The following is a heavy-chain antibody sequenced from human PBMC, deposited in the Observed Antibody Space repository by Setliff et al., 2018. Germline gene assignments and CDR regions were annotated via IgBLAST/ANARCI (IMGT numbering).Heavy chain of an antibody. CDR2: ISSSSSYI. V-gene: IGHV3-21*01. J-gene: IGHJ6*02. D-gene: IGHD6-13*01. Sequence: GGSLRLSCAASGFTFSSYSMNWVRQAPGKGLEWVSSISSSSSYIYYADSVKGRFTISRDNAKNSLYLQMNSLRAEDTAVYYCARDSAYSSRTSGMDVWGQGTTVTVSS. CDR1: GFTFSSYS. CDR3: ARDSAYSSRTSGMDV.